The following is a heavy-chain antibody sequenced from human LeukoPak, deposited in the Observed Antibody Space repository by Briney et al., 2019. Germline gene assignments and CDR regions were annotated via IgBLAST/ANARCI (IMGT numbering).Heavy chain of an antibody. Sequence: PSETLSLTCTVSGGSISSYHWSWVRQPPGKGLQWIGYILTSGSTNYNPSLKSRLTISVDTSKNQFTLKLSSVTAGDTAVYYCARLRVSGSYLYYFDYWGQGTLVTVSS. CDR1: GGSISSYH. CDR3: ARLRVSGSYLYYFDY. J-gene: IGHJ4*02. V-gene: IGHV4-4*08. CDR2: ILTSGST. D-gene: IGHD1-26*01.